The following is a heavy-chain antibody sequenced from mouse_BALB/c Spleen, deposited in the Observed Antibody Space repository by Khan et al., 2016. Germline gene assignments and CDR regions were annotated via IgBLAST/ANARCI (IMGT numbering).Heavy chain of an antibody. J-gene: IGHJ3*01. CDR1: GFTFSSYA. Sequence: EVELVESGGGLVKPGGSLKLSCAASGFTFSSYAMSWVRQTPEKRLAWVATIRSGGSYTYYPDSVKGRFTISSDHAKNTLYLQMSSLRSEDTAMYYCARHYDYWFAYWGQGTLVTVSA. CDR3: ARHYDYWFAY. D-gene: IGHD2-4*01. V-gene: IGHV5-9-3*01. CDR2: IRSGGSYT.